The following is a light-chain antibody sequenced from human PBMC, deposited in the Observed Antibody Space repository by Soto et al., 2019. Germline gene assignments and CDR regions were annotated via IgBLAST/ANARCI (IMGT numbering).Light chain of an antibody. J-gene: IGKJ4*01. CDR1: QSVSSH. Sequence: ALALFTAPLSLSPREGATLSWRASQSVSSHVAWYQQKTGQAPRRLIFDASNSATGTPATTRGRGCGTVLTLAISSLQPEEFAVDNSQLRSNWPHTSGGGTKVGIK. CDR2: DAS. CDR3: QLRSNWPHT. V-gene: IGKV3-11*01.